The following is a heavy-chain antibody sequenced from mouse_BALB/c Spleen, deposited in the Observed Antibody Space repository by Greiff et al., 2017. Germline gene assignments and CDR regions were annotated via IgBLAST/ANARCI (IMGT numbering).Heavy chain of an antibody. V-gene: IGHV5-4*02. D-gene: IGHD2-3*01. CDR3: ARGWLLYAMDY. Sequence: EVMLVESGGGLVKPGGSLKLSCAASGFTFSDYYMYWVRQTPEKRLEWVATISDGGSYTYYPDSVKGRFTISRDNAKNNLYLQMSSLKSEDTAMYYCARGWLLYAMDYWGQGTSVTVSS. J-gene: IGHJ4*01. CDR1: GFTFSDYY. CDR2: ISDGGSYT.